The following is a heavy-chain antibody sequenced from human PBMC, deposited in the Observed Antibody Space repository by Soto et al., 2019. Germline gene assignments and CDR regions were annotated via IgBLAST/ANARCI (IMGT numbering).Heavy chain of an antibody. Sequence: QVQLQQWGAGLLKPSETLSLTCGVFGGSFSGYYWTWIRQPPGKGLEWIGEIYHSGGTNYHPSLKSRVPISVDTSNNHFSLKLSSVTAADTAVYYCARGALVWFGAHDYYGMDVWGQGTTVTVSS. CDR2: IYHSGGT. CDR1: GGSFSGYY. V-gene: IGHV4-34*01. D-gene: IGHD3-10*01. J-gene: IGHJ6*02. CDR3: ARGALVWFGAHDYYGMDV.